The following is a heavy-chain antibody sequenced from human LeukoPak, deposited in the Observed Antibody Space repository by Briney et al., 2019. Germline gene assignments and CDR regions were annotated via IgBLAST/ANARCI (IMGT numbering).Heavy chain of an antibody. D-gene: IGHD3-9*01. CDR2: FSAYNGNT. CDR3: ARSILTGYYPGGYYFDY. CDR1: GYTFTSYG. J-gene: IGHJ4*02. V-gene: IGHV1-18*04. Sequence: ASVKVSCKASGYTFTSYGISWVRQAPGQGLEWMGWFSAYNGNTNYAQKLQGRVTMTTDTSTSTAYMELRSLRSDDTAVYYCARSILTGYYPGGYYFDYWGQGTLVTVSS.